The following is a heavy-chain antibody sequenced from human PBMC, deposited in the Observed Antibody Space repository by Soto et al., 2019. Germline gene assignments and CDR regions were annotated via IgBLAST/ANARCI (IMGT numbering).Heavy chain of an antibody. CDR2: IYYSGST. J-gene: IGHJ6*02. Sequence: PSETLSLTCTVSGGSISSYYWSWIRQPPGKGLEWIGYIYYSGSTNYNPSLKSRVTISVDTSKNQFSLKLSSVTAADTAVYYCARAAVMGGGYYYGVDVWGQGTTVTVSS. V-gene: IGHV4-59*01. CDR3: ARAAVMGGGYYYGVDV. CDR1: GGSISSYY. D-gene: IGHD3-16*01.